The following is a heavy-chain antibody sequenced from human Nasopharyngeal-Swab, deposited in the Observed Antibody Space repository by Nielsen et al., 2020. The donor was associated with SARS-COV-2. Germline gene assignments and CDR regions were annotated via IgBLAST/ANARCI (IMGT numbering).Heavy chain of an antibody. D-gene: IGHD3-10*01. CDR3: VRDSPMTRAVIVEY. V-gene: IGHV4-61*02. J-gene: IGHJ4*02. CDR2: IDTSGT. Sequence: SETLSLTCTVSGDSIGSGKYYWGWIRQSAGKGLDGLGRIDTSGTTYNPSLKSRVTMSLDTSKNEFSLKVNSVTAADTAVYYCVRDSPMTRAVIVEYWGQGTLVTVSS. CDR1: GDSIGSGKYY.